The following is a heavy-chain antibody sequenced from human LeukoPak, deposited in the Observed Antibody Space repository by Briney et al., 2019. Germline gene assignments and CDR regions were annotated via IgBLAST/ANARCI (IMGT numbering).Heavy chain of an antibody. J-gene: IGHJ6*02. CDR1: GFTFSSYA. V-gene: IGHV3-23*01. CDR2: ISGSGGST. D-gene: IGHD3-22*01. CDR3: AKGYYDSSGSRHYYYYGMDV. Sequence: GSLRLSCAASGFTFSSYAMSWVRQAPGKGLEWVSAISGSGGSTYYADSVKGRFTISRDNSKNTLYLQMNSLRAEDTAVYYCAKGYYDSSGSRHYYYYGMDVWGQGTTVTVSS.